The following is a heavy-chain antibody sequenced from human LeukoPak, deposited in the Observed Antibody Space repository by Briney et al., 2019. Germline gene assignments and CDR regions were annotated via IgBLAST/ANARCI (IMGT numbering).Heavy chain of an antibody. J-gene: IGHJ6*02. D-gene: IGHD3-3*01. V-gene: IGHV3-9*01. Sequence: PGGSLRLSCAAAGFTFDDYAMHWVRQPPGKGLEWVSGISWNGAYIGYAESVKGRFTISRDNVKNSLYLQLNSLRAEDTALYYCAKGFGYDGYYYYYGMDVWGQGTTVTVSS. CDR2: ISWNGAYI. CDR3: AKGFGYDGYYYYYGMDV. CDR1: GFTFDDYA.